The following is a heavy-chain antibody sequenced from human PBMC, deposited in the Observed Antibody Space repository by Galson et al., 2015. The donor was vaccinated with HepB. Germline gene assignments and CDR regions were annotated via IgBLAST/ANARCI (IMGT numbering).Heavy chain of an antibody. Sequence: SCKVSGYTLTELSMHWVRQAPGKGLEWMGGFDPEDGETIYAQKFQGRVTMTEDTSTDTAYMELSSLRSEDTAVYYCATAGGGLYCSSTSCYGGGWFDPWGQGTLVTVSS. CDR2: FDPEDGET. J-gene: IGHJ5*02. V-gene: IGHV1-24*01. CDR1: GYTLTELS. D-gene: IGHD2-2*01. CDR3: ATAGGGLYCSSTSCYGGGWFDP.